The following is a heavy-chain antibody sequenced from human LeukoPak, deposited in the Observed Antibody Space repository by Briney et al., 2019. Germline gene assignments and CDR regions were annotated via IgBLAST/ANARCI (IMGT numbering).Heavy chain of an antibody. V-gene: IGHV1-18*01. D-gene: IGHD3-22*01. Sequence: GASVKVSCKASGYTFTSYGISWVRQAPGQGLEWMGWISAYNGNTNYAQKLQGRVTMTTDTSTSTAYIELRSLRSDDTAVYYCARVTYYYDGSGYSRLDYYYGMDVWGQGTTVTVSS. CDR1: GYTFTSYG. J-gene: IGHJ6*02. CDR3: ARVTYYYDGSGYSRLDYYYGMDV. CDR2: ISAYNGNT.